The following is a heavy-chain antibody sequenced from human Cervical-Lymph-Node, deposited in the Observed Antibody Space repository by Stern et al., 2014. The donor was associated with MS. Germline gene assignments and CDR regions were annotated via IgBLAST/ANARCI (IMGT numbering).Heavy chain of an antibody. CDR2: ISYDADVK. V-gene: IGHV3-30*18. Sequence: VQLVQSGGGVVQPGTSLRLSCAVSGFTFSNYGMHWVRQAPGKGLEWVAVISYDADVKFYADSVKGRVAISRDNPKNTMYVQLNSLKVEDTAVYFCAKKSVGTTGTTTAFDYWGQGTRVTVSS. J-gene: IGHJ4*02. CDR3: AKKSVGTTGTTTAFDY. CDR1: GFTFSNYG. D-gene: IGHD1-1*01.